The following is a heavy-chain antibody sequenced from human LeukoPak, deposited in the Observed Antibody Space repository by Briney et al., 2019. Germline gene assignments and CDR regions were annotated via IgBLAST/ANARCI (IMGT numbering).Heavy chain of an antibody. CDR3: AKALPVVAAKGNAFDI. Sequence: GGSLRLXCAASGFTCSSYAMSWVRPAPGKGLEWVSAISGSGGSTYYADSVKGRFTLSRDNSKNTLYLQMNSLRAEDTAVYYCAKALPVVAAKGNAFDIWGQGTMVTVSS. J-gene: IGHJ3*02. V-gene: IGHV3-23*01. D-gene: IGHD2-15*01. CDR2: ISGSGGST. CDR1: GFTCSSYA.